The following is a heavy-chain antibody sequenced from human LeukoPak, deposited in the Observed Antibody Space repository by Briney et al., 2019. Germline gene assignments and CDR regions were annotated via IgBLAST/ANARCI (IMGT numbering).Heavy chain of an antibody. D-gene: IGHD2-15*01. CDR2: INHSGCT. CDR1: GGSFSGYY. CDR3: ARDRYCSGGSCYLGWFDP. V-gene: IGHV4-34*01. J-gene: IGHJ5*02. Sequence: KPSETLSLTCAVYGGSFSGYYWSWIRQPPGKGLEWIGEINHSGCTNYNPSLKSRVTISVDASKNLFALKLSSVTAADTAVYYCARDRYCSGGSCYLGWFDPWGQGTLVTVSS.